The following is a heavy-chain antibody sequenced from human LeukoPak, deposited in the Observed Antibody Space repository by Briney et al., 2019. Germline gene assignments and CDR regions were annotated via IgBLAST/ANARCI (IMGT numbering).Heavy chain of an antibody. V-gene: IGHV3-23*01. Sequence: PGGSLRLSCAASGFTFSSYGMSWVRQAPGKGLGWVSAISGSGGSTYYADSVKGRFTISRDNSKNTLYLQMNSLRAEDTAVYYCAKGYYDSSGYTFGFDIWGQGTMVTVSS. J-gene: IGHJ3*02. CDR3: AKGYYDSSGYTFGFDI. D-gene: IGHD3-22*01. CDR1: GFTFSSYG. CDR2: ISGSGGST.